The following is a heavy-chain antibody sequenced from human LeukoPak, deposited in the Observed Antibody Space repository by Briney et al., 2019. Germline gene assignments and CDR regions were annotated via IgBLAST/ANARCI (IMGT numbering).Heavy chain of an antibody. CDR3: ARENGITGTTATFDY. Sequence: GGSLRLSCAASGFTFSRYNMNWVRQAPGKGLEWVSSISSGSSYIYYADSVKGRFTISRDNAKNSLYLQMNSLRAEDTAVYYCARENGITGTTATFDYWGQGTLVTVSS. CDR2: ISSGSSYI. CDR1: GFTFSRYN. J-gene: IGHJ4*02. D-gene: IGHD1-7*01. V-gene: IGHV3-21*01.